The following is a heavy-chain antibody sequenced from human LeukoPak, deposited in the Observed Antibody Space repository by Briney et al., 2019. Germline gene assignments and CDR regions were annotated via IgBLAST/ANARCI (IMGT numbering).Heavy chain of an antibody. D-gene: IGHD2/OR15-2a*01. CDR2: IRSDGSDT. Sequence: GGSLRLSCAASGFIFSNAWMHWVRQAPGEGLVWVSRIRSDGSDTRYAESVKGRFTISRDNAKNTLYLQMNSLRAEDTAVYYCARDWFHAIDYWGQGTLVTVSS. J-gene: IGHJ4*02. CDR3: ARDWFHAIDY. CDR1: GFIFSNAW. V-gene: IGHV3-74*01.